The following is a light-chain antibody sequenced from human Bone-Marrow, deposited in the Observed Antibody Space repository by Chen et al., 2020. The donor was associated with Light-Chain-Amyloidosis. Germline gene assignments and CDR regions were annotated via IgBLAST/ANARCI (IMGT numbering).Light chain of an antibody. CDR2: GSS. CDR3: QQYGTSPLT. Sequence: EIVLTQSPGTLSLSPGEGANLSCRASQTISSNYLTWYQQKFGPAPRLLLYGSSRRATGIPARFTGSGSGTDFTLTINSLEPEDFAMYYCQQYGTSPLTFGGGTKVEIK. CDR1: QTISSNY. V-gene: IGKV3-20*01. J-gene: IGKJ4*01.